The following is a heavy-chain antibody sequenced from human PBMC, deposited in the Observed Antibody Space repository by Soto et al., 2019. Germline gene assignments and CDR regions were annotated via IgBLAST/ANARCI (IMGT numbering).Heavy chain of an antibody. Sequence: GGSLRLSCAASGFTFSSYWMSWVRQAPGKGLEWVANIKQDGSEKYYVDSVKGRFTISRDNAKNSLYLQMNSLRAEDTAVYYCARDRRPSYYDILTGRPYYYYMDVWGKGTTVTVSS. CDR1: GFTFSSYW. V-gene: IGHV3-7*01. CDR2: IKQDGSEK. D-gene: IGHD3-9*01. CDR3: ARDRRPSYYDILTGRPYYYYMDV. J-gene: IGHJ6*03.